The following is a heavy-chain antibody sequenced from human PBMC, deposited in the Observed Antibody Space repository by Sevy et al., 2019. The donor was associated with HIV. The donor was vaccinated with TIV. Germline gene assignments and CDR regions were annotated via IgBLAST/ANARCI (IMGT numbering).Heavy chain of an antibody. CDR3: ARQGEGEARWNYGPVLLNLRGYYFDY. CDR2: IYYSGST. D-gene: IGHD1-7*01. CDR1: GGSISSSSYY. J-gene: IGHJ4*02. V-gene: IGHV4-39*01. Sequence: SETLSLTCTVSGGSISSSSYYWGWIRQPPGKGLEWIGSIYYSGSTYYNPSLKSRVTISVDTSKNQFSLKLSSVTAADTAVYYCARQGEGEARWNYGPVLLNLRGYYFDYWGQGTLVTVSS.